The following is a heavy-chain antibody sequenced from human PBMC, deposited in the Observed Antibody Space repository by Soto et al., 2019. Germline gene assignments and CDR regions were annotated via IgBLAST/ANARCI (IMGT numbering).Heavy chain of an antibody. J-gene: IGHJ4*02. V-gene: IGHV3-9*01. Sequence: VQLVESGGGLVQPGGSLRLTCTASGFTFEDYTMDWVRQAPGKGPEWVSGITWNSGKINYADSVKGRFSISRDNAKNALYLQMDSLRTEDTALYYGVKSKENFAYKAFSPYHYWGQGTQVTVSA. CDR3: VKSKENFAYKAFSPYHY. CDR1: GFTFEDYT. CDR2: ITWNSGKI. D-gene: IGHD1-20*01.